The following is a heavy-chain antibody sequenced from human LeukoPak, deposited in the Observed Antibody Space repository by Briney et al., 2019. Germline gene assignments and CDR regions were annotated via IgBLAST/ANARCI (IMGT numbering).Heavy chain of an antibody. J-gene: IGHJ4*02. V-gene: IGHV3-48*02. CDR1: GFTFSPYS. Sequence: GGSLRLSCAAPGFTFSPYSMNWVRQAPGKGLEWVSYISSGSSTIYYADSVKGRFTISRDNAKNSLYLQMNSLRDEDTAVYYCASGSYGQFDYWGQGTLVTVSS. CDR3: ASGSYGQFDY. D-gene: IGHD5-18*01. CDR2: ISSGSSTI.